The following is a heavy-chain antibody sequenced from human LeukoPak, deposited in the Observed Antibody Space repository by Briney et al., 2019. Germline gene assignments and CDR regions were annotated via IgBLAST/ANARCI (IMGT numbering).Heavy chain of an antibody. CDR3: ARGRDTSSGYYSRLEYYYYGMDV. D-gene: IGHD3-22*01. CDR2: INHSGST. Sequence: SETLSLTCAVYGGSFSGYYWSWIRQPPGKGLEWIGEINHSGSTNYNPSLKSRVTISVDTSKNQFSLKLSPVTAADTAVYYCARGRDTSSGYYSRLEYYYYGMDVWGQGTTVTVSS. J-gene: IGHJ6*02. V-gene: IGHV4-34*01. CDR1: GGSFSGYY.